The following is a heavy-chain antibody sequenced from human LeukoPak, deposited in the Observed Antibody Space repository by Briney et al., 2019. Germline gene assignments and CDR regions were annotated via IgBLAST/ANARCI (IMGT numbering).Heavy chain of an antibody. D-gene: IGHD3-9*01. Sequence: GGSLRLSCAASGFTFSSYSMNWVRQAPGKGLEWVSSISSSSSYIYYADSVKGRFTISRDNAKNSLYLQMNSLRAEDTAVYHCARAGYDILTGYYSSAYWGQGTLVTVSS. CDR2: ISSSSSYI. CDR3: ARAGYDILTGYYSSAY. CDR1: GFTFSSYS. J-gene: IGHJ4*02. V-gene: IGHV3-21*01.